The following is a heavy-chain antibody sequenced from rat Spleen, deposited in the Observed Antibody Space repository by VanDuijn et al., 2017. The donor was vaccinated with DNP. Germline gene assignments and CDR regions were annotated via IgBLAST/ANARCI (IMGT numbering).Heavy chain of an antibody. J-gene: IGHJ2*01. V-gene: IGHV3-1*01. CDR3: ARWNIGTTTLDY. CDR1: GYSITSHS. CDR2: ISYSGRT. Sequence: EVRLQESGPGLVKPSQSLSLTCSVTGYSITSHSWGWIRQFPENKMEYVGHISYSGRTNYNPSLKRRISITRDTSRNQFFLQLNSVTTEDTATYYCARWNIGTTTLDYWGQGVMVTVSS. D-gene: IGHD1-5*01.